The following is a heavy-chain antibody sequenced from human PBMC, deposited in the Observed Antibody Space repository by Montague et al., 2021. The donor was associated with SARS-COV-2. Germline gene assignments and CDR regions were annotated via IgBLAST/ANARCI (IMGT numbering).Heavy chain of an antibody. J-gene: IGHJ4*02. CDR1: GGPFSNYY. D-gene: IGHD5-12*01. CDR3: ARAVIYGGYAFAYFDF. Sequence: SETLSLTCAVYGGPFSNYYWSWIRQPPGKGLEWIGESNHRGSTNYNPSLKSRVTISGDTSRNQFSLRLTSVTAADTAMYYCARAVIYGGYAFAYFDFWGQGVLVTVSS. V-gene: IGHV4-34*01. CDR2: SNHRGST.